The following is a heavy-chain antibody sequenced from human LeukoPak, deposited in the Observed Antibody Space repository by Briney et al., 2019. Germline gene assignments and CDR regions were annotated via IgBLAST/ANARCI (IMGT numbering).Heavy chain of an antibody. V-gene: IGHV5-10-1*01. J-gene: IGHJ4*02. CDR1: GYSFTSYW. Sequence: GESLKISCKGSGYSFTSYWITWGRQMPGKGLEWMGRIDPSDSYTKYSPSFQGHVTISADKSISTAYLQWSSLKASDTAMYYCARRRSYYDSSDYEYFDDWGQGTLVTVSS. D-gene: IGHD3-22*01. CDR2: IDPSDSYT. CDR3: ARRRSYYDSSDYEYFDD.